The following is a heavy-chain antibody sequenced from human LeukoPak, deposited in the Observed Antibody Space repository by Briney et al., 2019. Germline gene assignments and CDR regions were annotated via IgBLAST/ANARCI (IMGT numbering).Heavy chain of an antibody. CDR3: ARGRVDYYDSSGCYWDS. D-gene: IGHD3-22*01. V-gene: IGHV4-34*01. J-gene: IGHJ4*02. CDR1: GGSFSGYY. Sequence: TSETLSLTCAVYGGSFSGYYWSWIRQPPGKGLEWIGEINHSGSTNYNPSLKSRVTISVDTSKNQFSLKLSSVTAADTAVYYCARGRVDYYDSSGCYWDSWGQGTLVTVSS. CDR2: INHSGST.